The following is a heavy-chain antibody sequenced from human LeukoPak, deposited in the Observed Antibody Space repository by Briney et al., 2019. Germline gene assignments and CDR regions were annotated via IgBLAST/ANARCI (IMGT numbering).Heavy chain of an antibody. Sequence: SQTLSLTCTVSGCSISSGSYYWCWIRQPAGKVLEWIGRIYTSGSTNYNPSLKSRVTISVDTSKNQFSLKLSSVTAADTAMYYCARESAYDYVWGSYPKNYFDYWGQGTLVTVSS. D-gene: IGHD3-16*02. CDR2: IYTSGST. CDR1: GCSISSGSYY. J-gene: IGHJ4*02. CDR3: ARESAYDYVWGSYPKNYFDY. V-gene: IGHV4-61*02.